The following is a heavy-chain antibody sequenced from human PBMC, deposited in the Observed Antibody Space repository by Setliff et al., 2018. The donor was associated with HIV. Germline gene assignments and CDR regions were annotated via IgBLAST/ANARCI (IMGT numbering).Heavy chain of an antibody. CDR2: VSYGGTNT. D-gene: IGHD2-21*01. V-gene: IGHV3-30*04. J-gene: IGHJ4*02. CDR1: GFTFSSYA. CDR3: AKVRYCGSPSCRKEFDF. Sequence: GGSLRLSCAASGFTFSSYAMHWVRQAPGKGLEWVAVVSYGGTNTYYADSVKGRFIISRDDSESTLFLQMNSLRVDDTAVYYCAKVRYCGSPSCRKEFDFWGQGTLVTVSS.